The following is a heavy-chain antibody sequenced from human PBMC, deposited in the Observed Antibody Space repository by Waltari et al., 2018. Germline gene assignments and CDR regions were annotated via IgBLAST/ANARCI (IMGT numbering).Heavy chain of an antibody. CDR1: GGSISSSSYY. CDR3: ASYTIFGVVTAIDY. D-gene: IGHD3-3*01. CDR2: IYYSGST. J-gene: IGHJ4*02. V-gene: IGHV4-39*07. Sequence: QLQLQESGPGLVKPSETLSLTCTVSGGSISSSSYYWGWIRQPPGKGLEWIGSIYYSGSTYYNPSLKSRVTISVDTSKNQFSLKLSSVTTADTAVYYCASYTIFGVVTAIDYWGQGTLVTVSS.